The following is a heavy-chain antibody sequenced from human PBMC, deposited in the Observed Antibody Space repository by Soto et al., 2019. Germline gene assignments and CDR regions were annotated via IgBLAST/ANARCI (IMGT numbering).Heavy chain of an antibody. D-gene: IGHD3-3*01. J-gene: IGHJ5*02. CDR1: GGTFSSYA. Sequence: SVKVSCKASGGTFSSYAISWVRQAPGQGLEWMGGIIPIFGTASYAQKFQGRVTITADKSTSTAYMELSSLRSEDTAVYYCAIRIGLRRIFGVAPLNNWFDPWGQGTLVTVSS. CDR2: IIPIFGTA. V-gene: IGHV1-69*06. CDR3: AIRIGLRRIFGVAPLNNWFDP.